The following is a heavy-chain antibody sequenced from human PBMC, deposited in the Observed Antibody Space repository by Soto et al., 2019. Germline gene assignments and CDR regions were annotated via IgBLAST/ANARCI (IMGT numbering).Heavy chain of an antibody. Sequence: PGGSLRLSCAASGFTFSDYWIHWVRQAPGKGLMWVSRIDTDGAGSYYADSVKGRFTMSRDNAKNMVYLQMNSLRDEDTAMYYCVRLGDSTAIDFWGQGTLVTVSS. CDR1: GFTFSDYW. CDR2: IDTDGAGS. D-gene: IGHD5-18*01. V-gene: IGHV3-74*01. CDR3: VRLGDSTAIDF. J-gene: IGHJ4*02.